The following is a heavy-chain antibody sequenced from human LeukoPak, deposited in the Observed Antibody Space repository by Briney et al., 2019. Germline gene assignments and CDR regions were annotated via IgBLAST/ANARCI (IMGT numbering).Heavy chain of an antibody. Sequence: ASVKVSCKASGYTFTSYDINWVRQATGQGLEWVGWMNPNSGNTGYAQKFQGRVTMTRNTSVSTAYMELSSLRSEDTAVYYCARGAYTPRQEYCSSTSCYTDNWFDPWGRGTLVTVSS. CDR1: GYTFTSYD. CDR3: ARGAYTPRQEYCSSTSCYTDNWFDP. D-gene: IGHD2-2*02. V-gene: IGHV1-8*01. J-gene: IGHJ5*02. CDR2: MNPNSGNT.